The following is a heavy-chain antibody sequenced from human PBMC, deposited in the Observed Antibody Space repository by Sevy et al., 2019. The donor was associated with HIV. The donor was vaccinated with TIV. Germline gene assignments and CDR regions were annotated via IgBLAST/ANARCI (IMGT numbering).Heavy chain of an antibody. CDR2: LSDSGVST. CDR3: ARDRATSATGTLFDY. J-gene: IGHJ4*02. D-gene: IGHD3-9*01. V-gene: IGHV3-23*01. Sequence: GGSLRLSCAASGFTSSSYAMSWVRQPPGWGLEWVSTLSDSGVSTYYADSVKGRFTISRDNSKNILYLQMNSLRAEDTAVYYCARDRATSATGTLFDYWGQGTLVTVSS. CDR1: GFTSSSYA.